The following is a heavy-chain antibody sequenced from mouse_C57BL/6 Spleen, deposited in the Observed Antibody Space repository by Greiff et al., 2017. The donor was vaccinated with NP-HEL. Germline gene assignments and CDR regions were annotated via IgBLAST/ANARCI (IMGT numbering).Heavy chain of an antibody. J-gene: IGHJ2*01. D-gene: IGHD2-1*01. Sequence: VQRVESGAELVKPGASVKISCKASGYAFSSYWMNWVKQRPGKGLEWIGQIYPGDGDTNYNGKFKGKATLTADKSSSTAYMQLSSLTSEDSAVYFCARDGNYVYFDYWGQSTTLTVSS. CDR3: ARDGNYVYFDY. CDR1: GYAFSSYW. CDR2: IYPGDGDT. V-gene: IGHV1-80*01.